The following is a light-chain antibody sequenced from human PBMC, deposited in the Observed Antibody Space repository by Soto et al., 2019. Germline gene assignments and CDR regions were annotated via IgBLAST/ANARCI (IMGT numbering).Light chain of an antibody. CDR1: SSDVGSYNL. J-gene: IGLJ2*01. V-gene: IGLV2-23*01. Sequence: QSALTQPASVSGSPGQSLTISCTGTSSDVGSYNLVSWYQQHPGKAPKLMIYEGSKRPSGVSNRFSGSKSGNTASLTISGLQAEEEADYYCCSYAGSVVFGGGTKLTVL. CDR2: EGS. CDR3: CSYAGSVV.